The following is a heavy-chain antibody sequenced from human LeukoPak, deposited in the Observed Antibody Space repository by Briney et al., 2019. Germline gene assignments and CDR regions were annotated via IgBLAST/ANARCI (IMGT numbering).Heavy chain of an antibody. CDR1: RFTFSDYY. CDR2: ISSSASTI. CDR3: AKANDDGSGYLKNGFDI. Sequence: GGSLRLSCAASRFTFSDYYMSWIRQAPGKGLEWVSYISSSASTIYYADSVKGRFTISRDNAKNSLYLQMNSLRTEDTAVYYCAKANDDGSGYLKNGFDIWGQGTMVTVSS. V-gene: IGHV3-11*01. D-gene: IGHD3-22*01. J-gene: IGHJ3*02.